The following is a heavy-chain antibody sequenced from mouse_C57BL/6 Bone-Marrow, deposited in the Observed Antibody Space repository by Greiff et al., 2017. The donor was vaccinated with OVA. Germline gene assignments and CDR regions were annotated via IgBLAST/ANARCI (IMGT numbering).Heavy chain of an antibody. V-gene: IGHV1-69*01. CDR1: GYTFTSYW. J-gene: IGHJ2*01. D-gene: IGHD1-1*01. Sequence: VQLQQPGAELVMPGASVKLSCKASGYTFTSYWMHWVKQRPGQGLEWIGEIDPSDSYTNYNQKFKGKSTVTVDKSSSTAYMQLSSLTSEDSAVYDCARGILRWYFDYWGQGTTLTVSS. CDR2: IDPSDSYT. CDR3: ARGILRWYFDY.